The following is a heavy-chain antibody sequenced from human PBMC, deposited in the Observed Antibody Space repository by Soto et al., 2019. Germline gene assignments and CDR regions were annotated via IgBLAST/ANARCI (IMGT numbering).Heavy chain of an antibody. V-gene: IGHV3-23*01. D-gene: IGHD2-21*01. CDR1: GFTFSSYS. CDR3: AKDFAVGARSPYA. J-gene: IGHJ5*02. CDR2: ISGIGWST. Sequence: VGSLRLSCAASGFTFSSYSMSWVRQAPGKGLEWGSAISGIGWSTYYADSVKGRFTISRDNSKNTLYLQMNSVRAEDTAVYYCAKDFAVGARSPYAWGQGTLVTVSS.